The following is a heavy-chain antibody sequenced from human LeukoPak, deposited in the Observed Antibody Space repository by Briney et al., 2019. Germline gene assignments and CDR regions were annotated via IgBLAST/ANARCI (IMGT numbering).Heavy chain of an antibody. V-gene: IGHV4-59*08. D-gene: IGHD5-18*01. CDR3: ARHYRGYSQLSYYFDY. J-gene: IGHJ4*02. CDR2: IYYSGST. Sequence: PSETLSLTCTVSGGSISSYYWSWIRQPPGKGPEWIGYIYYSGSTNYNPSLKGRVTISVDTSKNQFSLKLSSVTAADTAVYYCARHYRGYSQLSYYFDYWGQGTLVTVSS. CDR1: GGSISSYY.